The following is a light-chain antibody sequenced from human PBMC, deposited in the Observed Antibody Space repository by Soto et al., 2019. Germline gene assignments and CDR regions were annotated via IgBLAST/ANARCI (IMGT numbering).Light chain of an antibody. CDR3: SSYTSSGTLIV. CDR1: SSDIGGYNY. V-gene: IGLV2-14*01. J-gene: IGLJ1*01. Sequence: QSVLTQPASVSGSDGQSITISCTGTSSDIGGYNYVSWYQQYPGKAPKVMIYEVSNRPSGVSNRFSGSKSGNTASLTISGVQGDGEADYYCSSYTSSGTLIVFGTGTKVTVL. CDR2: EVS.